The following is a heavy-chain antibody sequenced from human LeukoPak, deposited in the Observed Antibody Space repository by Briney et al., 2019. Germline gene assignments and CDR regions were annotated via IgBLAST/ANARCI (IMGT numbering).Heavy chain of an antibody. D-gene: IGHD3-9*01. CDR1: GFTFSSYG. J-gene: IGHJ4*02. V-gene: IGHV3-30*18. Sequence: GRSLRLSCAASGFTFSSYGMHWVRQAPGKGLEWVAVISYDGSNKYYADSVKGRFTISRDNSKNTLYLQMNSLRAEDTAVYYCAKEGGGYYDILTGYYLVDWGQGTLVTVSS. CDR2: ISYDGSNK. CDR3: AKEGGGYYDILTGYYLVD.